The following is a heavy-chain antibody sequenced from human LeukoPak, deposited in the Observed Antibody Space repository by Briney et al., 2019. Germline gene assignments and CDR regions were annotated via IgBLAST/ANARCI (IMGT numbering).Heavy chain of an antibody. CDR1: GFSFSDYD. CDR2: ISYEGSTK. Sequence: PGGSLRLSCAASGFSFSDYDMHWGRQAPGKGLEWVAVISYEGSTKYYADSVKGRFTISRDNSKNTLYLQMNSLRAEDTAVYYCAKEGFAGATGGFEYWGQGTLVTVSS. D-gene: IGHD1-26*01. CDR3: AKEGFAGATGGFEY. J-gene: IGHJ4*02. V-gene: IGHV3-30*18.